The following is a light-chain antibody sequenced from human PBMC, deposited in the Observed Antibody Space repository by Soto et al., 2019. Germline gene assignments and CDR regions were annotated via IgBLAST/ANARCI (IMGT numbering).Light chain of an antibody. CDR3: QQYNKWSYT. CDR2: GTS. Sequence: EIVMTQSPVALSVSPGERVALSCRASQSVGRNFAWYQQRPGQAPRVLIYGTSTRATGVPARFSGSGSGTDFILLTSSLQPEDFAVCYCQQYNKWSYTFGQGSRLEIK. CDR1: QSVGRN. J-gene: IGKJ2*01. V-gene: IGKV3-15*01.